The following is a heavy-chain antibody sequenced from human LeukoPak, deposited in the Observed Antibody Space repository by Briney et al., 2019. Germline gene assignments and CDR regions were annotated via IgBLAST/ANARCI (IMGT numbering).Heavy chain of an antibody. J-gene: IGHJ4*02. Sequence: SETLSLTCTVSGGSISSSSYYWGWIRQPPGKGLEWIGSIYYSGSTYYNPSLKSRVTISVDTSKNQFSLKLSSVTAADTAVYYCTTARRRDSWNPRFWGQGTLVSVSS. D-gene: IGHD1-1*01. CDR3: TTARRRDSWNPRF. V-gene: IGHV4-39*07. CDR2: IYYSGST. CDR1: GGSISSSSYY.